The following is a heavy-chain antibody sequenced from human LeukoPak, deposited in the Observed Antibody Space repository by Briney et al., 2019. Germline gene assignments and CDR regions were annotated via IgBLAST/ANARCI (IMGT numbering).Heavy chain of an antibody. CDR2: INHSGST. V-gene: IGHV4-34*01. Sequence: PSETLSLTCAVYGGPFSGYYWSWIGLPPGKGLEGIGEINHSGSTNYNPSLKSRVTISVDTSKNQFSLKLSSVTAADTAVYYCARDPGYSSSWLDYWGQGTLVTVSS. D-gene: IGHD6-13*01. CDR1: GGPFSGYY. CDR3: ARDPGYSSSWLDY. J-gene: IGHJ4*02.